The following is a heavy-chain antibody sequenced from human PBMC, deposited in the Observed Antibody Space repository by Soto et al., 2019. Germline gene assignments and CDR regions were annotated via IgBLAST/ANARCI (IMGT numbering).Heavy chain of an antibody. Sequence: EVQLLESGGGLVQPGGSLRLSCAASGFTFSSYAMTWVRQAAGKGLEWVSDISGSGGRTYHADSVKGRFTISRDNSTNXLXPQMNSLRVEDTAVYYCAKGPEGSGTYPLTYYCFDRWGQGTLVTVSS. CDR1: GFTFSSYA. CDR3: AKGPEGSGTYPLTYYCFDR. J-gene: IGHJ4*02. CDR2: ISGSGGRT. V-gene: IGHV3-23*01. D-gene: IGHD1-26*01.